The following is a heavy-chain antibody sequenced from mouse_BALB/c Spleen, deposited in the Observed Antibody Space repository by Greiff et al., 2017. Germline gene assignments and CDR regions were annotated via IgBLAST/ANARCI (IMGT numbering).Heavy chain of an antibody. Sequence: ESGPGLVKPSQSLSLTCSVTGYSITSGYYWNWIRQFPGNKLEWMGYISYDGSNNYNPSLKNRISITRDTSKNQFFLKLNSVTTEDTATYYCARHYYGPYAMDYWGQGTSVTVSS. V-gene: IGHV3-6*02. CDR1: GYSITSGYY. J-gene: IGHJ4*01. CDR3: ARHYYGPYAMDY. CDR2: ISYDGSN. D-gene: IGHD1-2*01.